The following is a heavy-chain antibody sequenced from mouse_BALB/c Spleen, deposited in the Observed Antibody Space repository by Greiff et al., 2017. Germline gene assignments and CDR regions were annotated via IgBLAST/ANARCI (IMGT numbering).Heavy chain of an antibody. CDR1: GFTFSSYA. CDR3: ARRGNQRSDWYFDV. CDR2: ISSGGSYT. Sequence: EVKLVESGGGLVKPGGSLKLSCAASGFTFSSYAMSWVRQTPEKRLEWVATISSGGSYTYYPDSVKGRFTISRDNAKNTLYLQMSSLRSEDTAMYYCARRGNQRSDWYFDVWGAGTTVTVSS. J-gene: IGHJ1*01. D-gene: IGHD2-1*01. V-gene: IGHV5-9-3*01.